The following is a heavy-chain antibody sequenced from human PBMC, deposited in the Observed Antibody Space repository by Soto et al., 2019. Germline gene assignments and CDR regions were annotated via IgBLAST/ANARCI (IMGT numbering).Heavy chain of an antibody. Sequence: SETLSLTSTVAGCSLRSYYWIWIRHQPGKGLEWIWYIYYSGSTNYNPSPHSPVTMSVDRSRNQFSLELNSVTAAATAVYYCDRVRREFDTSGPGDYWGQGTLVTVSS. V-gene: IGHV4-59*12. CDR3: DRVRREFDTSGPGDY. CDR2: IYYSGST. J-gene: IGHJ4*02. CDR1: GCSLRSYY. D-gene: IGHD3-10*01.